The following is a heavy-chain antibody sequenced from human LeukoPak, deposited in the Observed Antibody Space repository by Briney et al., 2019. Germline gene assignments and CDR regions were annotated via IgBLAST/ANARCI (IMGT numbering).Heavy chain of an antibody. CDR1: RASITSGSYY. J-gene: IGHJ6*03. CDR3: ARLAPNKDYFYYMDV. V-gene: IGHV4-61*02. D-gene: IGHD1/OR15-1a*01. Sequence: PWETLSLTCTVSRASITSGSYYWSWIRQPAGKGLEWIGRIYSSGSTNYNSSLMSRVTISVDTSNNQFSLNLTSVTAADTAVYYCARLAPNKDYFYYMDVWGKGTTVTVSS. CDR2: IYSSGST.